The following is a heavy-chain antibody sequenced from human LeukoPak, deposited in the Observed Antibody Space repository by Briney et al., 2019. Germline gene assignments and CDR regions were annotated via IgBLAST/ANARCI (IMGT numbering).Heavy chain of an antibody. CDR2: IYYSGST. V-gene: IGHV4-59*01. CDR3: ARYSGYDGNFDL. CDR1: GGSISSYY. D-gene: IGHD5-12*01. J-gene: IGHJ2*01. Sequence: SETLSLTCTVSGGSISSYYWSWIRQPPGKGLEWIGYIYYSGSTNYNPSLKSRVTISVDTSKNQFSLKLSSVTAADTAVYYCARYSGYDGNFDLWGRGTLVTVSS.